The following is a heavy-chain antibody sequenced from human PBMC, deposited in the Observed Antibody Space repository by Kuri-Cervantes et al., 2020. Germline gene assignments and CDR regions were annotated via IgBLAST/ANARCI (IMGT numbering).Heavy chain of an antibody. Sequence: GESLKISCAASGFTFSTSDMNWVRQAPGKGLEWVSGVSWNGSRTHYADSVKGRFIISRDNFRNFLYQQMNSLRPEDMAVYYCVRSPEAAAGTRGDCWGQGTLVTVSS. CDR3: VRSPEAAAGTRGDC. CDR2: VSWNGSRT. J-gene: IGHJ4*02. CDR1: GFTFSTSD. V-gene: IGHV3-19*01. D-gene: IGHD6-13*01.